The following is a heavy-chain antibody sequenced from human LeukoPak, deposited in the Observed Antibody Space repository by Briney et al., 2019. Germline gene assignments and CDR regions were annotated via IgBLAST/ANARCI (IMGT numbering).Heavy chain of an antibody. J-gene: IGHJ4*02. V-gene: IGHV3-23*01. CDR2: ISGSGAST. CDR3: AKDRYGDYSFDS. CDR1: GFTFSSCA. Sequence: GGSLRLSCAASGFTFSSCAMNWVRQAPGKGLEWVSSISGSGASTYDADSVKGRFTISRDNSKNTLYLQMNSLRAEDTAIYYCAKDRYGDYSFDSWGQGPLVTVSS. D-gene: IGHD4-17*01.